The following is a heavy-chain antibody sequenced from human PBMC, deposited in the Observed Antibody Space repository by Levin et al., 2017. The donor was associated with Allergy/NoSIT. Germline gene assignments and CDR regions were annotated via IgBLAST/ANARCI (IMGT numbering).Heavy chain of an antibody. D-gene: IGHD3-22*01. CDR3: ARIGSDRRGYYYDY. CDR1: GFSLSTSGMR. V-gene: IGHV2-70*04. Sequence: SGPTLVKPTQTLTLTCTFSGFSLSTSGMRVSWIRQPPGKALEWLARIDWDDDKFYSTSLKTRLTISKDTSKNQVVLTMTNMDPVDTATYYCARIGSDRRGYYYDYWGQGTLVTVSS. CDR2: IDWDDDK. J-gene: IGHJ4*02.